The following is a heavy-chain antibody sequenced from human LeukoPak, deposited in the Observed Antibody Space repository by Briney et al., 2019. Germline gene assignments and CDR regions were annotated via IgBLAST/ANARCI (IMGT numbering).Heavy chain of an antibody. Sequence: GGSLRLSCAASGFTFSSYSMNWVRQAPGKGLEWVSSISSSSSYIYYADSVKGRFTISRDNAKNSLYLQMNSLRAEDTAVYYYARTIEEYCSGGSCYHYYFDYWGQGTLVTVSS. J-gene: IGHJ4*02. D-gene: IGHD2-15*01. V-gene: IGHV3-21*01. CDR2: ISSSSSYI. CDR1: GFTFSSYS. CDR3: ARTIEEYCSGGSCYHYYFDY.